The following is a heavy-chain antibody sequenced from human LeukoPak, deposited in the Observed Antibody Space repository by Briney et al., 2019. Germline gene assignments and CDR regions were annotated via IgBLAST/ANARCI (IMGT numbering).Heavy chain of an antibody. J-gene: IGHJ4*02. D-gene: IGHD3-10*01. Sequence: GGSLRLSCAASGFTFSSYAMGWVRQAPGKGLEWVSAISGSGGSTYYADSVKGRFTISRDNSKNTLYLQMNSLRAEDTAVYYCARDSDGSGSYSDYWGQGTLVTVSS. V-gene: IGHV3-23*01. CDR1: GFTFSSYA. CDR3: ARDSDGSGSYSDY. CDR2: ISGSGGST.